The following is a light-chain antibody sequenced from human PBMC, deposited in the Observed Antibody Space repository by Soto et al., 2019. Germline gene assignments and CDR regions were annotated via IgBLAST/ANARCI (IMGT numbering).Light chain of an antibody. J-gene: IGLJ1*01. V-gene: IGLV2-18*02. Sequence: QSVLTQPASVSGSPGQSIAVSCTGTSSDVGSYNRVSWYQQPPGTAPKLIIYDVNNRPLGVPDRFFGSKSGNTASLTISGHQAEDEADYYCCSYTTRTTYVFGTGTKVTVL. CDR2: DVN. CDR3: CSYTTRTTYV. CDR1: SSDVGSYNR.